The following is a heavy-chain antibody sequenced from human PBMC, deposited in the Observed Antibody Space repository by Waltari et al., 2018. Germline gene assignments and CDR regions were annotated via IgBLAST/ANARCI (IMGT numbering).Heavy chain of an antibody. Sequence: QVQLQESGPGLVKPSETLSLTCAVSGYSISSGYYWGWIRQPPGKGLEWIGSIYHSGSTYYNPSRKSRVTISVDTSKNQFSLKRSSVTAADTAVYYCARERTYYYDSSGYYLPDYFDYWGQGTLVTVSS. CDR1: GYSISSGYY. V-gene: IGHV4-38-2*02. CDR2: IYHSGST. CDR3: ARERTYYYDSSGYYLPDYFDY. J-gene: IGHJ4*02. D-gene: IGHD3-22*01.